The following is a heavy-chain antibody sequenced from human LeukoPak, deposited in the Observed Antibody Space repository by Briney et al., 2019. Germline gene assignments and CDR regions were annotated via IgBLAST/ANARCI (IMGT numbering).Heavy chain of an antibody. J-gene: IGHJ4*02. CDR2: IGRSGGRT. Sequence: PGGSLRLSCAASGFTFSSSDLSWVRQAPGKGLEWVSAIGRSGGRTYYADSVKGRFTISRDNSKNTLYLQMNSLRAEDTAVYHCAKNFVSGSIDYWGQGTLVTVSS. D-gene: IGHD3-10*01. V-gene: IGHV3-23*01. CDR1: GFTFSSSD. CDR3: AKNFVSGSIDY.